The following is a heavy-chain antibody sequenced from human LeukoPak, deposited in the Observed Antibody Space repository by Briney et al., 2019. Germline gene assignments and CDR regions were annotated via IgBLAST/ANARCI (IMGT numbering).Heavy chain of an antibody. CDR1: GGSISSYY. V-gene: IGHV4-59*12. CDR3: AIRYNWNGDAFDI. D-gene: IGHD1-20*01. J-gene: IGHJ3*02. Sequence: SETLALTCTVSGGSISSYYWSWIRQPPGKGLEWIGYIYYSGSTNYNPSLKSRVTISVDTSKNQFSLQLNSVTPEDTAVYYCAIRYNWNGDAFDIWGQGTMVTVSS. CDR2: IYYSGST.